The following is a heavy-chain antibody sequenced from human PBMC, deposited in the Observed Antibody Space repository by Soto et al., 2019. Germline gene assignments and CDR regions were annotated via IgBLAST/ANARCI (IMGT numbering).Heavy chain of an antibody. D-gene: IGHD3-16*01. CDR1: GYSFTRYG. CDR3: AMVDVYVTPSPQDV. J-gene: IGHJ6*01. Sequence: QVQLVQSRAEVKNPGASVKVSCKASGYSFTRYGIAWARQAPGQGLEWMGWINTYNGNTNYAQNLQGRVTLTTDTSTSTAYMELTRLRSNATAIYYCAMVDVYVTPSPQDVW. V-gene: IGHV1-18*01. CDR2: INTYNGNT.